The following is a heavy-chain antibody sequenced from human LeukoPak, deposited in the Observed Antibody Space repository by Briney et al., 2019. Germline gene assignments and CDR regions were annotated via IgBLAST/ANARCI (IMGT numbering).Heavy chain of an antibody. J-gene: IGHJ6*04. D-gene: IGHD3-16*01. CDR1: GFTFSRLG. CDR2: IHNDGTMG. V-gene: IGHV3-30*02. CDR3: AKEGDEFRGYLDV. Sequence: PGGSLRLSCAASGFTFSRLGMQWVRQAPSKGLEWVAVIHNDGTMGQYADSVKGRFTISKDFSRNTLYLQMNSLRDDDTAVYYCAKEGDEFRGYLDVWGKGTTVTVSS.